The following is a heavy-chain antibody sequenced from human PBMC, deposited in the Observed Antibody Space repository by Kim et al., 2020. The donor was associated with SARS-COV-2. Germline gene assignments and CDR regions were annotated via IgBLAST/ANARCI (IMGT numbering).Heavy chain of an antibody. D-gene: IGHD2-21*01. CDR3: AKPTVTYCGGDCYFGY. V-gene: IGHV3-23*01. CDR1: GFTFRSYA. Sequence: GGSLRLSCAASGFTFRSYAMSWVRQAPGKGLEWVSGISGSGGSTYYADSVKGRFTISRDNSKNTLYLQMNSLRAEDTAVYYCAKPTVTYCGGDCYFGYWGQGTLVTVSS. CDR2: ISGSGGST. J-gene: IGHJ4*02.